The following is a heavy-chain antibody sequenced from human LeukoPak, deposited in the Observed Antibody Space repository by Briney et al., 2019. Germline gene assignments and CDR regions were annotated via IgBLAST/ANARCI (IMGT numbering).Heavy chain of an antibody. D-gene: IGHD2-15*01. J-gene: IGHJ4*02. CDR3: AADLNLGNRGRLAATLFDY. CDR1: GFTFTSSA. CDR2: IVVGSGIT. Sequence: SVKVSCKASGFTFTSSAMQWVRQARGQRLEWIGWIVVGSGITNYAQKFQERVTITRDMSTSTAYMELSSLRSEDTAVYYCAADLNLGNRGRLAATLFDYWGQGTLVTVSS. V-gene: IGHV1-58*02.